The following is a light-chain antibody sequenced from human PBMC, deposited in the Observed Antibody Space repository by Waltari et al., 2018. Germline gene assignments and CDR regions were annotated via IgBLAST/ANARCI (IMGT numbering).Light chain of an antibody. V-gene: IGLV9-49*01. J-gene: IGLJ1*01. Sequence: QPVLTQPPSASASLGASVTLTCTLSSGSSNYKVDWYQQRPGKGPRFGMRVGTGGCVGSQGDGFHNRFSVLGSGLNRYLTIKNIQEEDESDYHCGADHGSGSSFVYVFGTGTKVTVL. CDR1: SGSSNYK. CDR2: VGTGGCVG. CDR3: GADHGSGSSFVYV.